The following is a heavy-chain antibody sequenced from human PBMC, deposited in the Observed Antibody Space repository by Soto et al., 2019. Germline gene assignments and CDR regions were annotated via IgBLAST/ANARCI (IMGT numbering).Heavy chain of an antibody. CDR2: ITDNGGDA. V-gene: IGHV3-23*01. J-gene: IGHJ4*02. CDR3: ARGSTESYPGSRIFDL. CDR1: GPTFGSRA. Sequence: GGSLRLSCVASGPTFGSRAMSWVRQAPGEGLQWVATITDNGGDAKYADSVRGRFVISRDNSKKTLYLQMTSLTAEDSAMYFCARGSTESYPGSRIFDLWGRGTLVTVPQ. D-gene: IGHD3-10*01.